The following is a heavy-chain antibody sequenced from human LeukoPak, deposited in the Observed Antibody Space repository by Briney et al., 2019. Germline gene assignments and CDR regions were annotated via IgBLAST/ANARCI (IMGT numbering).Heavy chain of an antibody. CDR3: ANFGAAPAYYYYYMDV. V-gene: IGHV3-23*01. D-gene: IGHD6-13*01. CDR2: ISGSGGGT. CDR1: GFTFSSYG. J-gene: IGHJ6*03. Sequence: GSLRLSCSASGFTFSSYGMRWVRQAPGKGLEWVSAISGSGGGTYYADSVKGRFTISRDNSKNTLYLQMNSLRAEDTAVYYCANFGAAPAYYYYYMDVWGKGTTVTISS.